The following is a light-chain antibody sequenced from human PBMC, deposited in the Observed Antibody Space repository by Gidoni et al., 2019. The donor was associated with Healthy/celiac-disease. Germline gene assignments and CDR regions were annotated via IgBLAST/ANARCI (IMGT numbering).Light chain of an antibody. J-gene: IGKJ4*01. CDR3: QQSSNWPRLT. CDR2: DAS. Sequence: EIVLTQSPATLSLSPGERATLSCRASQSVSSYLDWYQQKPGQAPRLLIYDASNRATGIPARFSGSGSGKDFTLTISSLEPEDVAVYYCQQSSNWPRLTFGGGTKVEIK. V-gene: IGKV3-11*01. CDR1: QSVSSY.